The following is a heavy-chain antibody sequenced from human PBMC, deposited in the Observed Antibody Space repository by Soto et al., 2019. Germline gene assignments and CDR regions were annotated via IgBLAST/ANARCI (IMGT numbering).Heavy chain of an antibody. Sequence: QVQLVQSGAEVKKPGSSVKVSCKASGGTFSSYAISWVRQAPGQGLEWMGGIIPIFGTANYAQKFQGRVTITADESTSTAYMELSSLRSEDTAVYYCARETYSGSYHYYDYYGMDVWGQGTTVTVSS. CDR1: GGTFSSYA. CDR2: IIPIFGTA. D-gene: IGHD1-26*01. J-gene: IGHJ6*02. CDR3: ARETYSGSYHYYDYYGMDV. V-gene: IGHV1-69*12.